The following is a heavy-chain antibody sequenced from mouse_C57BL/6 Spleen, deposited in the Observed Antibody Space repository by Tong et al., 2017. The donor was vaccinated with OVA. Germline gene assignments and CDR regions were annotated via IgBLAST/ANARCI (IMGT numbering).Heavy chain of an antibody. CDR3: ASSSFAY. J-gene: IGHJ3*01. Sequence: EVQLQESGPELVKPGASVKISCKASGYTFTDYYMNWVKQSHGKSLEWIGDINPNNGGTSYNQKFKGKATLTVDQSSSTAYMQLNSLTSEDSAVYYCASSSFAYWGQGTLVTVSA. V-gene: IGHV1-26*01. CDR2: INPNNGGT. CDR1: GYTFTDYY. D-gene: IGHD1-1*01.